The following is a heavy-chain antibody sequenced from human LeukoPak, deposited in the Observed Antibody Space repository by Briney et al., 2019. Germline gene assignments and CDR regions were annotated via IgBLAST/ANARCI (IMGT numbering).Heavy chain of an antibody. V-gene: IGHV4-30-2*02. CDR1: GGSISSGGYS. J-gene: IGHJ4*02. CDR2: IYHSGST. D-gene: IGHD1-1*01. CDR3: ASQNDYYFDY. Sequence: SETLSLTCAVSGGSISSGGYSWSWIRQPPGKGLEWIGYIYHSGSTYYNPSLKSRVTISVDTSKNQFSLKLSSVTAADTAVYYCASQNDYYFDYWGQGTLVTVSS.